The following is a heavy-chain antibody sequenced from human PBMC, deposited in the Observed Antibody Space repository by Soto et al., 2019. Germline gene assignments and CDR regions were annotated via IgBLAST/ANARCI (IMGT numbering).Heavy chain of an antibody. CDR2: ISYDGSNE. D-gene: IGHD2-15*01. CDR1: GFTFSSYA. J-gene: IGHJ4*02. Sequence: GGSLRLSCAASGFTFSSYAMHWVRQAPGKGLEWVAVISYDGSNEYYVDSVKGRFTISRDNSKNTLYLQMNSLRAEDTAVYYCARDHGCSGGSCYGGGQVDYWGQGTLVTVSS. V-gene: IGHV3-30-3*01. CDR3: ARDHGCSGGSCYGGGQVDY.